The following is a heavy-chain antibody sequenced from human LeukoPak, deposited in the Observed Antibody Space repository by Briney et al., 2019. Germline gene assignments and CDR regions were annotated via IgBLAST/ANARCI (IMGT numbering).Heavy chain of an antibody. CDR1: GFTFSSYA. J-gene: IGHJ4*02. CDR2: ISYDGSNK. V-gene: IGHV3-30-3*01. Sequence: GGSLRLSCAASGFTFSSYAMHWVRQAPGKGLEWVAVISYDGSNKYYADSVKGRFTISRDNSKNTLYLQMNSLRAEDTAVYYCARDTLGAYYYDSSGYYDYWGQGTLVTVSS. CDR3: ARDTLGAYYYDSSGYYDY. D-gene: IGHD3-22*01.